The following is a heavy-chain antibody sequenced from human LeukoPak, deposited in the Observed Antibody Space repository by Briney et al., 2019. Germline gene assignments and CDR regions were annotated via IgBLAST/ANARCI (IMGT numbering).Heavy chain of an antibody. CDR2: INSDGSTT. Sequence: PGGSLRLSCAASGFTFSTYFMHWVRQAPGKGLVWVSRINSDGSTTSHADSVKGRFTISRDNAKNTLYLQMNSLRAEDTAVYYCAKDQGYGGNSGVWFDPWGQGTLVTVSS. V-gene: IGHV3-74*01. CDR1: GFTFSTYF. D-gene: IGHD4-23*01. J-gene: IGHJ5*02. CDR3: AKDQGYGGNSGVWFDP.